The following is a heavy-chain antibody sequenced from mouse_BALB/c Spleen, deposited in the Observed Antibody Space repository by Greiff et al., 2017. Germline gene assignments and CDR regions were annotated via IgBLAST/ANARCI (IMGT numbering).Heavy chain of an antibody. CDR1: GYSITSDYA. Sequence: VQLKESGPGLVKPSQSLSLTCTVTGYSITSDYAWNWIRQFPGNKLEWMGYISYSGSTSYNPSLKSRISITRDTSKNQFFLQLNSVTTEDTATYYCARYYDYDEGFAYWGQGTLVTVSA. V-gene: IGHV3-2*02. J-gene: IGHJ3*01. CDR3: ARYYDYDEGFAY. D-gene: IGHD2-4*01. CDR2: ISYSGST.